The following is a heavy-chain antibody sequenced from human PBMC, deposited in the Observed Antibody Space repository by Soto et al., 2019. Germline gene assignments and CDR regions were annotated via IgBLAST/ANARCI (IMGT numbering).Heavy chain of an antibody. D-gene: IGHD3-10*01. J-gene: IGHJ4*02. CDR3: VRLRRVAGISNDFDY. V-gene: IGHV4-59*12. Sequence: QVQLQESGPGLVKPSETLSLTCTVSGGSISSYSWGWIRQPPGKGLEWIAYVSYSGLTNYNPSLKSRPTRSIDTSQHQVSLKVTSVTAADTAVYYCVRLRRVAGISNDFDYWCLGTLVSVYS. CDR2: VSYSGLT. CDR1: GGSISSYS.